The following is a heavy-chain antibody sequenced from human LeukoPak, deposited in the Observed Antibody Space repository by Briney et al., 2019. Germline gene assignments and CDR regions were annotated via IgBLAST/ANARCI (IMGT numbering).Heavy chain of an antibody. CDR3: ARVQSGYDSSLNWFDP. CDR2: IIPIFGTA. D-gene: IGHD3-22*01. V-gene: IGHV1-69*06. Sequence: SVKVSCKASGGTFSSYAISWGRQAPGQGLEWRGGIIPIFGTANYAQKFQGRVTITADKSTSTAYMELSSLRSEDTAVYYCARVQSGYDSSLNWFDPWGQGTLVTVSS. CDR1: GGTFSSYA. J-gene: IGHJ5*02.